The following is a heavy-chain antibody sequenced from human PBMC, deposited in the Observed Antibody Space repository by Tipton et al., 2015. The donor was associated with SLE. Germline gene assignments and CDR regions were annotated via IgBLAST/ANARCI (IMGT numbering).Heavy chain of an antibody. V-gene: IGHV4-34*01. CDR1: GGSFSGYY. Sequence: TLSLTCAVYGGSFSGYYWSWIRQPPGKGLEWIGEINHSGSPNYNPSLKSRVTISVDTSKNQFSLKLSSVTAADTAVYYCVVTVPKGMDVWGQGTTVTVSS. CDR2: INHSGSP. D-gene: IGHD4-17*01. CDR3: VVTVPKGMDV. J-gene: IGHJ6*02.